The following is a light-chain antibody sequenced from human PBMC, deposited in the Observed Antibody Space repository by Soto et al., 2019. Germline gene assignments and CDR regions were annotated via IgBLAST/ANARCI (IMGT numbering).Light chain of an antibody. CDR3: QQSYSTLWT. CDR2: KVS. V-gene: IGKV2-30*02. Sequence: DVVMTQSALSLPATLGQPASISCTSNQSLVPSDGIAYFSWFQQRPGRSPRRLIYKVSNRDSGVPSRFSGSGAGTDFTLTINSLQPEDFATYYCQQSYSTLWTFGPGTKVDIK. CDR1: QSLVPSDGIAY. J-gene: IGKJ1*01.